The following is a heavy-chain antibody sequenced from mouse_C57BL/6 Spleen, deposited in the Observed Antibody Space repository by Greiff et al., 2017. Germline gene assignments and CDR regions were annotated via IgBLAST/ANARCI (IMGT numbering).Heavy chain of an antibody. Sequence: LQESGAELVKPGASVKISCKASGYAFSSYWMNWVKQRPGKGLEWIGQIYPGDGDTNYNVKFKGKATLTADKSSSTAYMQLSSLTSEDSAVYFCARYYGSSPGYYFDYWGQGTTLTVSS. CDR1: GYAFSSYW. D-gene: IGHD1-1*01. J-gene: IGHJ2*01. CDR3: ARYYGSSPGYYFDY. CDR2: IYPGDGDT. V-gene: IGHV1-80*01.